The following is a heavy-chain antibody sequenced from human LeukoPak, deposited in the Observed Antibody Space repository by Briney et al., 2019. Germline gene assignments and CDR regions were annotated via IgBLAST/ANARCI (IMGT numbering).Heavy chain of an antibody. V-gene: IGHV4-34*01. CDR2: INHSGST. Sequence: SETLSLTCAVYGGSFSGYYWSWIRQPPGKGLEWIGEINHSGSTNYNPSLKSRVTISVDTSKNQFSPKLSSVTAADTAVYYCARGGGYSYGFPFDYWGQGTLVTVSS. J-gene: IGHJ4*02. D-gene: IGHD5-18*01. CDR1: GGSFSGYY. CDR3: ARGGGYSYGFPFDY.